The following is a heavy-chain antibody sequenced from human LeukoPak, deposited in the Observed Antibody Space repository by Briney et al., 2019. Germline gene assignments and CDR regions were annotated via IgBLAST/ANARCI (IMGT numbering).Heavy chain of an antibody. J-gene: IGHJ3*02. Sequence: GEPLKISSMGSGYRFTTYLINWVRQVPGKGLEWSGLTHPADSPTRYNPSFQGQVALSDDKSINTAYLQWSARRRSDTAIYYCARRLRTGGFDIWGQGTEVTVSS. CDR3: ARRLRTGGFDI. D-gene: IGHD1-1*01. V-gene: IGHV5-51*01. CDR2: THPADSPT. CDR1: GYRFTTYL.